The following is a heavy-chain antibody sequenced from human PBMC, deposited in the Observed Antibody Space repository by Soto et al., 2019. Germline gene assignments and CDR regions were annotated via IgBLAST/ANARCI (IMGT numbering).Heavy chain of an antibody. Sequence: PETLCVTCTVSGGSISSYYWSWIRQPPGKGLEWIGYIYYSGSTNYNPSLKSRVTISVDTSKNQFSLKLSSVTAADTAVYYCARNPIEEGKKRVHRNYYYYYGMDVLGKCPTVT. V-gene: IGHV4-59*01. CDR2: IYYSGST. J-gene: IGHJ6*04. CDR3: ARNPIEEGKKRVHRNYYYYYGMDV. D-gene: IGHD3-22*01. CDR1: GGSISSYY.